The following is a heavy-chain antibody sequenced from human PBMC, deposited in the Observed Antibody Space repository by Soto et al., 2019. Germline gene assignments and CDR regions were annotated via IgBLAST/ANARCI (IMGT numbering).Heavy chain of an antibody. V-gene: IGHV3-15*01. CDR3: TTQWQLERPSLDYYYGMDV. D-gene: IGHD1-1*01. Sequence: PGGSLRLSCAASGFTFSNAWMSWVRQAPGKGLEWVGRIKSKTDGGTTDYAAPVKGRFTISRDDSKNTLYLQMNSLKTEDTAVYYCTTQWQLERPSLDYYYGMDVWGQGTTVTVSS. J-gene: IGHJ6*02. CDR1: GFTFSNAW. CDR2: IKSKTDGGTT.